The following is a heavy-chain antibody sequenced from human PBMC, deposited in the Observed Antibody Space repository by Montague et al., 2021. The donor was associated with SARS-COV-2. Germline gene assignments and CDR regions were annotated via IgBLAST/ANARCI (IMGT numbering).Heavy chain of an antibody. J-gene: IGHJ4*02. CDR3: ARAQNTCLIANCVNYFDV. CDR2: VHYTGST. Sequence: SETLSLTCEVSGGSMSGYYWTWIRQSPGKGLEWIGYVHYTGSTKYNPSLKTRVSLSLDTPKNHFSLHLSSVTAPDTAIYFCARAQNTCLIANCVNYFDVWGLGALVTVSS. V-gene: IGHV4-59*01. D-gene: IGHD1-1*01. CDR1: GGSMSGYY.